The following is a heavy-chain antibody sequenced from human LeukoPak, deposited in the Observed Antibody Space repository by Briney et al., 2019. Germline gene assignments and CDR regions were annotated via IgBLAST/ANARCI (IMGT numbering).Heavy chain of an antibody. CDR1: GFTFNYYG. Sequence: PGGSLRLSCAASGFTFNYYGMHWVRQAPGKGLEWMAFIRYDGSNKYYTDSVKGRFTISRDNSKNTLYLQMNSLRAEDTAVYYCAKDSYGDYAFDYWGQGTLVTVSS. J-gene: IGHJ4*02. D-gene: IGHD4-17*01. CDR2: IRYDGSNK. CDR3: AKDSYGDYAFDY. V-gene: IGHV3-30*02.